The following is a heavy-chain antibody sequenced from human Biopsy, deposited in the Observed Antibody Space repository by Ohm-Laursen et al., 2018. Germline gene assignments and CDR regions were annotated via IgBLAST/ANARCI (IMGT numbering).Heavy chain of an antibody. Sequence: SDTLSLTCAVSGGSFSGYFCSWIRQPPGKGLEWIGEINHRGNTKYSPSLRSRVSISVDTSKNQFSLNVNSVTAADTAVYYCAVLYGAFDYWGQGQLVSVSA. CDR3: AVLYGAFDY. D-gene: IGHD4/OR15-4a*01. CDR1: GGSFSGYF. V-gene: IGHV4-34*01. J-gene: IGHJ4*02. CDR2: INHRGNT.